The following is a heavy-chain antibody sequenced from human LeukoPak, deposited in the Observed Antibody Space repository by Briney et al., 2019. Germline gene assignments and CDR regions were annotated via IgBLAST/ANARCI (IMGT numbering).Heavy chain of an antibody. Sequence: ASVKVSCKASGYTFTSYYMHWVRQAPGQGLEWMGIINPSGGSTSYAQKFQGRLTMTRNTSTGTVYMDLRSLRSDDTAIYYCAREQPTAMPFDYWGQGTLVTVSS. V-gene: IGHV1-46*01. J-gene: IGHJ4*02. CDR3: AREQPTAMPFDY. D-gene: IGHD2-2*01. CDR1: GYTFTSYY. CDR2: INPSGGST.